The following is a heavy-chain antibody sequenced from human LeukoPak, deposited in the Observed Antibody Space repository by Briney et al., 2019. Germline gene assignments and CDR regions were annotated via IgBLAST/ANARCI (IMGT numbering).Heavy chain of an antibody. D-gene: IGHD5-18*01. J-gene: IGHJ4*02. CDR1: GSTFSSYA. CDR3: AKGNTAMIS. V-gene: IGHV3-23*01. CDR2: ISGSGGST. Sequence: GGPLGPSCAPSGSTFSSYAMSWVRQAPGKGLEWVSAISGSGGSTYYADSVKGRFTISRDNSKNTLYLQMNSLRAEDTAVYYCAKGNTAMISWGQGTLVTVSS.